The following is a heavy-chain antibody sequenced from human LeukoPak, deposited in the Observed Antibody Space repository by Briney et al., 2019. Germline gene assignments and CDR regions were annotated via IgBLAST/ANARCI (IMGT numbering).Heavy chain of an antibody. J-gene: IGHJ4*02. V-gene: IGHV3-15*01. CDR2: IRSKTDGGTA. CDR1: GLTFTNAW. D-gene: IGHD6-19*01. Sequence: PGGSLRLSCAASGLTFTNAWMSWVRQAPGKGLEWVGRIRSKTDGGTADYAAPVKGRFTISRDDSKNTLYLQMNGLKAEDTAVYYCTHYSSGWYWGQGTLVTVS. CDR3: THYSSGWY.